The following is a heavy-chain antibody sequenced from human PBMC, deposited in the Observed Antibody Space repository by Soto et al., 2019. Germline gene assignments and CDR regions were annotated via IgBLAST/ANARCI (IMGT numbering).Heavy chain of an antibody. CDR3: ARRTSSGAIDD. CDR2: ISHNDLK. CDR1: GDSFNTHYC. D-gene: IGHD2-8*02. Sequence: LSLTSAVSGDSFNTHYCWAWVHQPPVKRPEGIGEISHNDLKNYHPFLKTRLSFSISRDRSSLQFSLSLRSVTATDTAVYFCARRTSSGAIDDWGQGKMVTVSS. V-gene: IGHV4-4*01. J-gene: IGHJ4*02.